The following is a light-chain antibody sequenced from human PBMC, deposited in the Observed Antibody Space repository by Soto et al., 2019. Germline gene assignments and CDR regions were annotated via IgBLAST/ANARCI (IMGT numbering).Light chain of an antibody. CDR3: SSRATNAGGDNWV. CDR2: GVS. J-gene: IGLJ3*02. V-gene: IGLV2-8*01. CDR1: SSDVGGYKF. Sequence: QSALTQPPSASGSPGQSVTISCTGTSSDVGGYKFVSWYQQHPDKAPKLMIYGVSNRPSGVPDRSSGSKSGNTASLTVSGLPAEDEADYYCSSRATNAGGDNWVFGGGTKLTVL.